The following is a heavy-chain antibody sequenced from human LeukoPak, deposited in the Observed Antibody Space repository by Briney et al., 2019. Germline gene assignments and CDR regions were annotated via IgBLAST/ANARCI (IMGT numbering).Heavy chain of an antibody. J-gene: IGHJ3*02. D-gene: IGHD1-26*01. V-gene: IGHV4-34*01. CDR2: INHSGST. CDR3: ARDLSGSYRGGSPFDI. CDR1: GGSFSGYY. Sequence: SETLSLTCAVYGGSFSGYYWSWIRKPPGKGLEWIGEINHSGSTNYNPSLRSRVTISVDTSKYQFSLKLSSVTAAGTVVYYCARDLSGSYRGGSPFDIWGQGTMVTVSS.